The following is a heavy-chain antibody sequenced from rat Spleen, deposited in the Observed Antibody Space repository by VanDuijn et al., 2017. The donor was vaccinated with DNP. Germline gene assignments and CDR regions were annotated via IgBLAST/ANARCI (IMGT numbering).Heavy chain of an antibody. CDR2: ISYDGRNT. D-gene: IGHD1-11*01. CDR1: GFTFSDSY. V-gene: IGHV5-20*01. Sequence: EVRLVESGGDLVQPGGSLKLSCAASGFTFSDSYMAWVRQAPTKGLEWVASISYDGRNTYYGDSVKGRFTISRDNAKTSLYLQMDSLRSEDTATYYCTKTGGNWVAHWGQGTLVTVSS. J-gene: IGHJ3*01. CDR3: TKTGGNWVAH.